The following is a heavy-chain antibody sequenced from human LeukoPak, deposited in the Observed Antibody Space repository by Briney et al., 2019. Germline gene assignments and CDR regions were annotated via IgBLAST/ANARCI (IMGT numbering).Heavy chain of an antibody. V-gene: IGHV4-39*01. CDR3: ARRIAGAGGGFDP. CDR2: IYYSGSA. Sequence: PSHTLSLICTVSGGSVSSISSYWGWIRQPPGKGLEWIGTIYYSGSAFYNPSLQSRVTRSVDTSKTQFALKRISVTAADADVYYCARRIAGAGGGFDPWGQGTLVTVAS. CDR1: GGSVSSISSY. J-gene: IGHJ5*02. D-gene: IGHD6-13*01.